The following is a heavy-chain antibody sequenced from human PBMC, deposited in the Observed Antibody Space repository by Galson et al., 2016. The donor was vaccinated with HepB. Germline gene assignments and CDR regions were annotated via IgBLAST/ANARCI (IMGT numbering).Heavy chain of an antibody. CDR3: AGAIAAAGNFDY. V-gene: IGHV3-53*01. Sequence: SLRLSCAASGFTVSSNFMNWVRQAPGKGLEWVSVIYTVGHTYYADSMKGRFTISRDNSKNTVYLHMNSLRAEDTAMYYCAGAIAAAGNFDYWGQGTLVTVSS. J-gene: IGHJ4*02. CDR1: GFTVSSNF. D-gene: IGHD6-13*01. CDR2: IYTVGHT.